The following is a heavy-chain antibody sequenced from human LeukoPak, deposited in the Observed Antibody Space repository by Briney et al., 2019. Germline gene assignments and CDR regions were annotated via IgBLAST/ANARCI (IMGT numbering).Heavy chain of an antibody. D-gene: IGHD3-22*01. Sequence: SETLSLTCTVSGGSISSYYWSWIRQPAGKGLEWIGRIYTSGSTNYNPSLKSRVTMSVDTSKNQFSLKLSSVTAADTAVYYCARDGYYDSSGYYYRGGDYYYYYMDVWGKGTTVTISS. V-gene: IGHV4-4*07. J-gene: IGHJ6*03. CDR3: ARDGYYDSSGYYYRGGDYYYYYMDV. CDR1: GGSISSYY. CDR2: IYTSGST.